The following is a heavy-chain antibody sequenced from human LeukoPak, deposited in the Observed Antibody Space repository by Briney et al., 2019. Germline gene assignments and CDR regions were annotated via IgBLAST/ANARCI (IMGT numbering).Heavy chain of an antibody. CDR1: GFTFSSYA. J-gene: IGHJ5*02. D-gene: IGHD3-16*01. CDR3: ARLLGDSTIYDL. CDR2: IKQNGDEK. V-gene: IGHV3-7*01. Sequence: GGSLRLSCAASGFTFSSYAMSWVRQAPGKGLEWVASIKQNGDEKHHVDSVKGRFIISRNNAENSVSLQMNSLRDEDTAIYYCARLLGDSTIYDLWGQGTLVTVSS.